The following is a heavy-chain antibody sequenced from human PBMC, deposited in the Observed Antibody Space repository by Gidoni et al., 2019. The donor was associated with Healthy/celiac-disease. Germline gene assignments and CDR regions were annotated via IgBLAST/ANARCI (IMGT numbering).Heavy chain of an antibody. V-gene: IGHV3-23*01. CDR3: AKDDYYGSGSDY. CDR1: GFSFSSYA. Sequence: EVQLLESGGGLVQPGRSLRPSLSASGFSFSSYARSWVRQAPGKGLEWESDISVSGGSTYYANSVKGRFTISRDNSKNTLYLQMNSLGAEDTAVYNCAKDDYYGSGSDYWGQGTLVTVSS. CDR2: ISVSGGST. J-gene: IGHJ4*02. D-gene: IGHD3-10*01.